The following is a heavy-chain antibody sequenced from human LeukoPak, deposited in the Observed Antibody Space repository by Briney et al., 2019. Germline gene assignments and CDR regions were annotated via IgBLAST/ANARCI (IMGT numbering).Heavy chain of an antibody. V-gene: IGHV3-23*01. Sequence: PGASLRLSCAASGFTFSSYAMSWVRQAPGKGLEWVSAISGSGGRTYYADSVKGRFTISRDNSKNTPYLQMNSLRAEDTAVYYCAKEKYSSGFFDYWGQGTLVTVSS. CDR2: ISGSGGRT. CDR1: GFTFSSYA. D-gene: IGHD6-19*01. J-gene: IGHJ4*02. CDR3: AKEKYSSGFFDY.